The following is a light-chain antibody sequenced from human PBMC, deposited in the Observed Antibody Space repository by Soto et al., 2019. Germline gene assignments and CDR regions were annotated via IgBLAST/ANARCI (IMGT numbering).Light chain of an antibody. CDR3: QQYDSFSVT. CDR2: DVS. Sequence: DIQITQTPSTLSGSVGDRVTITGRASQTMRSWLALHQQKPGKAPKLLIYDVSALKRGVPPRFSGSGSGTEFTLAISSLQPEDFATYYCQQYDSFSVTFGQGAKVDI. J-gene: IGKJ1*01. V-gene: IGKV1-5*01. CDR1: QTMRSW.